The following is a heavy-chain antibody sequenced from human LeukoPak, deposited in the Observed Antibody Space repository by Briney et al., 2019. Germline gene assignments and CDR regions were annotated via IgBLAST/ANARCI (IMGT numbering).Heavy chain of an antibody. V-gene: IGHV5-51*01. J-gene: IGHJ3*02. CDR3: ARNKMVRGALSAFDI. CDR1: GYRFTSYW. CDR2: IYPSDSDT. D-gene: IGHD3-10*01. Sequence: GESLKISCKGSGYRFTSYWIGWVRQMPGKGLEWMGIIYPSDSDTRYSPSFQGQVTISADKSISTAYLQWSSLKASDTAMYYCARNKMVRGALSAFDIWGQGTMVTVSS.